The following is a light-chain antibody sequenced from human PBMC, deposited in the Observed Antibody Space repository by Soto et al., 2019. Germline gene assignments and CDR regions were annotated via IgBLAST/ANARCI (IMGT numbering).Light chain of an antibody. Sequence: VVTLSQISLPFTPGEPATLSCRASQIVSSNLAWYQQKPGQAPRLLIYGASNRATGVPDRFGGSGSGTDFTLTISRLEPEDFAVYYCQHCQPYGDAPPLTFGGGTKVDI. J-gene: IGKJ4*01. V-gene: IGKV3-20*01. CDR2: GAS. CDR1: QIVSSN. CDR3: QHCQPYGDAPPLT.